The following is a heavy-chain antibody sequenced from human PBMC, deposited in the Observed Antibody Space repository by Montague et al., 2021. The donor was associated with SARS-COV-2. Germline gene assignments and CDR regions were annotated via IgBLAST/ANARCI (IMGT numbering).Heavy chain of an antibody. J-gene: IGHJ6*04. CDR3: ARLAPDSGSPNGYYYNGMDV. CDR1: GDSVSSGSYY. Sequence: SETLSLTCTVSGDSVSSGSYYWSWIRQPPGKGLEWIGSIYYSGSTYYNPSLKSRVTISVDTSKNQFSLKLSSVTAADTAVYYCARLAPDSGSPNGYYYNGMDVWGKGTTVTVSS. V-gene: IGHV4-39*01. D-gene: IGHD1-26*01. CDR2: IYYSGST.